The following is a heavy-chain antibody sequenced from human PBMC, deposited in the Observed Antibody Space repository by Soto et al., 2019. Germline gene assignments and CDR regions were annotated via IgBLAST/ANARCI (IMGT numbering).Heavy chain of an antibody. V-gene: IGHV3-15*07. CDR2: IKRDADGATT. J-gene: IGHJ4*02. CDR3: VTDEVPQ. CDR1: GFRLSDAW. Sequence: EVQVVESGGGLVKPGGSLRLSCAASGFRLSDAWVHWVRQAPGKGLQWVGRIKRDADGATTDYAAPVKGRFIISRDDSKNTLFLHMNSLISDDTGVYYCVTDEVPQWGQGTLVTVSP.